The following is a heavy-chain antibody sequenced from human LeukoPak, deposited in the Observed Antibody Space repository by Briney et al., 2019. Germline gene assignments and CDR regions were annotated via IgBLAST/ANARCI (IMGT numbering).Heavy chain of an antibody. CDR3: ARDKGHSTLDAFDI. D-gene: IGHD6-13*01. CDR1: GFTFTTYT. V-gene: IGHV3-48*04. Sequence: GGSLRLSCAASGFTFTTYTMTWVRQAPGKGLEWISYISTSGRTIFDADSVKGRFIISRDNAKNSLYLQMNSLRAEDTAVYYCARDKGHSTLDAFDIWGQGTLVSVSS. J-gene: IGHJ3*02. CDR2: ISTSGRTI.